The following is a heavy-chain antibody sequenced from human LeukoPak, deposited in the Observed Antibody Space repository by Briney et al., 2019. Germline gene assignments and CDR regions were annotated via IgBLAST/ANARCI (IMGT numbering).Heavy chain of an antibody. D-gene: IGHD1-26*01. V-gene: IGHV3-23*01. CDR1: GFTFSSYA. CDR2: IGGSGGTT. J-gene: IGHJ4*02. CDR3: ARDSAGGYLLNYFDY. Sequence: GGSLRLSCAASGFTFSSYAMSWVRRAPGKGLEWVSAIGGSGGTTYYADSVKGRFTISRDNSKNTLHLQMNSLRAEDTAVYYCARDSAGGYLLNYFDYWGQGSLVTVSS.